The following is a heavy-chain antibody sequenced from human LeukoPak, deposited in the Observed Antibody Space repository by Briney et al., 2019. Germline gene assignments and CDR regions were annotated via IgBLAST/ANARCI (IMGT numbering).Heavy chain of an antibody. CDR3: ARARGVRESPYGFPYYYYGMDV. D-gene: IGHD4-17*01. CDR1: GFTVSSNY. CDR2: IYSGGST. Sequence: GGSLRLSCAASGFTVSSNYMSWVRQAPGKGLEWVSVIYSGGSTYYADSVKGRFTISRDNSKNTLYLQMNSLRAEDTAVYYCARARGVRESPYGFPYYYYGMDVWGHGTTVTVSS. V-gene: IGHV3-66*01. J-gene: IGHJ6*02.